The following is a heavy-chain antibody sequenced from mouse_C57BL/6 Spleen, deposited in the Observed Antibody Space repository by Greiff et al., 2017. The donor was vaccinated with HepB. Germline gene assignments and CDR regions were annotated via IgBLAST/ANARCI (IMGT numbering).Heavy chain of an antibody. CDR3: ARGDSNYARGAMDY. Sequence: QVQLQQSGAELVKPGASVKLSCKASGYTFTSYWMHWVKQRPGQGLEWIGMIHPNSGSTNYNEKFKSKATLTVDKSSSTAYMQLSSLTSEDSAVYYCARGDSNYARGAMDYWGQGTSVTVCS. V-gene: IGHV1-64*01. J-gene: IGHJ4*01. CDR2: IHPNSGST. D-gene: IGHD2-5*01. CDR1: GYTFTSYW.